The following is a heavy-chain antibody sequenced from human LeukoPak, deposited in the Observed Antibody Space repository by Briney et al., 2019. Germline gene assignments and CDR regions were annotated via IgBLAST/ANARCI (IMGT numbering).Heavy chain of an antibody. D-gene: IGHD5-18*01. V-gene: IGHV1-46*01. Sequence: ASVKVSCKASGYTFTSYYMHWVRQAPGQGLEWMGIINPSGGSTSYAQKFQGRVTMTRDTSTSTVYMELCSLRSEDTAVYYCARSRYSYARGDYWGQGTLVTVSS. CDR2: INPSGGST. CDR3: ARSRYSYARGDY. J-gene: IGHJ4*02. CDR1: GYTFTSYY.